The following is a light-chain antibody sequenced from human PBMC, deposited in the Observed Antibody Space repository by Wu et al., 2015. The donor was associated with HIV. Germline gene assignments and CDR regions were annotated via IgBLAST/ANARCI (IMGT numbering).Light chain of an antibody. Sequence: DIQMTQSPPTLSASVGDRVTITCRASQRISSWLAWYQQKPGKAPKLLIYKASDLESGVPSRFSGSGSGTEFTLTINSLQPDDFATYYCQQYNTYPLTFGGGPRWR. J-gene: IGKJ4*01. CDR3: QQYNTYPLT. CDR1: QRISSW. V-gene: IGKV1-5*03. CDR2: KAS.